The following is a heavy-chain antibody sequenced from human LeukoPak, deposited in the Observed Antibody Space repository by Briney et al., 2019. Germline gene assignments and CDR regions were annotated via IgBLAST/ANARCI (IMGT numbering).Heavy chain of an antibody. CDR3: AKDGSVLTYYFVQ. Sequence: PGGSLRLSCAASGFTFSGYGMHWVRQTPGKGLEWVAVISYDGSNQYYADSVKGRFTISRDNSKNTMYLQTSSLRAKDTAMYYCAKDGSVLTYYFVQWGEGTLVTVSS. V-gene: IGHV3-30*18. J-gene: IGHJ4*02. CDR1: GFTFSGYG. D-gene: IGHD5/OR15-5a*01. CDR2: ISYDGSNQ.